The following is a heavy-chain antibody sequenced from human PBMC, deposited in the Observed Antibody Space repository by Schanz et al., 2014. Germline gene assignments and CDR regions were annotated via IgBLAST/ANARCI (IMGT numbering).Heavy chain of an antibody. Sequence: EVQLLESGGGLVQPGGSLRLSCAASGFTFSSYAMSWVRQAPGKGLEWVSAISGSGGTTYYADSVKGRFTISRDNSKNTLYLQMNSLRAEDTAVYYCARGGCTNGLCYYYYGMDVWGQGTTVTVSS. CDR2: ISGSGGTT. V-gene: IGHV3-23*01. CDR3: ARGGCTNGLCYYYYGMDV. J-gene: IGHJ6*02. D-gene: IGHD2-8*01. CDR1: GFTFSSYA.